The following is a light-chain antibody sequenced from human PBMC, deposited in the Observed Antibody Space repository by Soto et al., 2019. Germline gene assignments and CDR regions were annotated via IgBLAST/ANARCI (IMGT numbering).Light chain of an antibody. CDR1: SSDVGGYNY. Sequence: QSALTQPACVSGSLGQSITISCTGTSSDVGGYNYVSWYQQHPGKAPKLMIYDVSNRPSGVSNRFSGSKSGNTASLTISGLQAEDEADYYCSSYTSSSTLVVFGGGTQLTAL. CDR2: DVS. J-gene: IGLJ2*01. V-gene: IGLV2-14*01. CDR3: SSYTSSSTLVV.